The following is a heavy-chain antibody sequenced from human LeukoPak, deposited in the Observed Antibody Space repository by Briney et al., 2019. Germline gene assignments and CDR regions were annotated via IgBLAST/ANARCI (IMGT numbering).Heavy chain of an antibody. CDR3: ARGTTEGFDP. V-gene: IGHV1-46*01. J-gene: IGHJ5*02. D-gene: IGHD1/OR15-1a*01. CDR1: GYTFTTYY. Sequence: ASVKVSCKASGYTFTTYYMHWVRQAPGQGLEWMGIINPSGGGTTYAQNFQGRVTMTRDTSTSTVYMELSSLRSDDTAVYYCARGTTEGFDPWGQGTLDTVSS. CDR2: INPSGGGT.